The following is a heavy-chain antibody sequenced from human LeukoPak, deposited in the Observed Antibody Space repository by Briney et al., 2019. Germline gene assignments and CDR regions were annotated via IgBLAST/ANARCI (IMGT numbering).Heavy chain of an antibody. V-gene: IGHV4-39*01. D-gene: IGHD5-24*01. CDR3: ARVGGWLQLWRTDY. CDR2: IYYSGST. Sequence: SETLSLTCTVSGGSISSSSYYWGWIRQPPGKGLEWIGSIYYSGSTYYNPSLKSRVTISVDTSKNQFSLKLSSVTAADTAVYYCARVGGWLQLWRTDYWGQGTLVTVSS. J-gene: IGHJ4*02. CDR1: GGSISSSSYY.